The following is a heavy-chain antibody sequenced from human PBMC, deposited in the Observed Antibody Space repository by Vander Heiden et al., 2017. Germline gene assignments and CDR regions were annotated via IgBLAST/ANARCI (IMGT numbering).Heavy chain of an antibody. Sequence: QVQLQESGPGLVKPSETLSLTCTVYGGSISRYYWSWVRQPPGKGLEWIGYVYYSGSTNYNPSLKSRVTISVDTSKNQFSLKLSSVTAADTAVYYCATCEGGSKGCGFDYWGQGTLVTVSS. CDR3: ATCEGGSKGCGFDY. D-gene: IGHD2-15*01. J-gene: IGHJ4*02. V-gene: IGHV4-59*01. CDR1: GGSISRYY. CDR2: VYYSGST.